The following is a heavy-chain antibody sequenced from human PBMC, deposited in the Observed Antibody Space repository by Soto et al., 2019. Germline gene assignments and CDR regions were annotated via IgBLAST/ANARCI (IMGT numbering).Heavy chain of an antibody. CDR1: GDSVSSNSAA. Sequence: QVQLQQSGPGLVKPSQTLSLTCAISGDSVSSNSAAWNWIRQAPSRGLEWLGRTYYRSKWYNDYAVAVKTRITIHPETSKNQFCLQLNSVTHEDTAVYYCARVYNWNYRLYFDYWGQGTLVTVSS. V-gene: IGHV6-1*01. CDR2: TYYRSKWYN. CDR3: ARVYNWNYRLYFDY. J-gene: IGHJ4*02. D-gene: IGHD1-7*01.